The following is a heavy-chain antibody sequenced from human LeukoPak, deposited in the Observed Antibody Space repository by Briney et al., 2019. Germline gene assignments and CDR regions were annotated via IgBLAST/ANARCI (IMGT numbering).Heavy chain of an antibody. CDR3: ARDEGYCSSASCSAELDY. D-gene: IGHD2-2*01. V-gene: IGHV1-2*02. CDR2: INPNSGGT. Sequence: ASVKVSCKASGYTFTGYYIHWVRQAPGQGLEWMGWINPNSGGTNYAQKFQGRVTMTRDTSNSTAYMELARLRSDDTAVYYCARDEGYCSSASCSAELDYWGQGTLVTVSS. J-gene: IGHJ4*02. CDR1: GYTFTGYY.